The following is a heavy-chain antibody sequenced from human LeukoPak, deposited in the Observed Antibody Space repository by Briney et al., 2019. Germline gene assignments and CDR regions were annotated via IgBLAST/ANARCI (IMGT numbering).Heavy chain of an antibody. CDR1: GGSISSYY. D-gene: IGHD2-21*01. J-gene: IGHJ4*02. V-gene: IGHV4-59*01. CDR3: ARDLVNYFDY. CDR2: IYYSGST. Sequence: SETLSLTCSVSGGSISSYYWSWIRQPPGKGLEWIGYIYYSGSTNYNPSLKSRVIISVDTSKSQFSLGLSSVTAADTAVYYCARDLVNYFDYWGQGTLVTVSS.